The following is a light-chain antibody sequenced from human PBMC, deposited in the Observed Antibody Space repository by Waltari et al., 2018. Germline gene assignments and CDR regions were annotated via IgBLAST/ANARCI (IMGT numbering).Light chain of an antibody. CDR2: EDS. J-gene: IGLJ2*01. Sequence: SYELTQPPSVSVSPGQTARITCSVDALPRKYAYWYQQKSGQPPVLVMYEDSKRPPGIPERFSGAGSGTMATLTISGAQAEDEADYYCYSTDGSGNERVFGGGTKLTV. CDR1: ALPRKY. V-gene: IGLV3-10*01. CDR3: YSTDGSGNERV.